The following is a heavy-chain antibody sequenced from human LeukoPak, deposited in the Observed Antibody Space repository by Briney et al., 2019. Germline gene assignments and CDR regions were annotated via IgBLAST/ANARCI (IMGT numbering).Heavy chain of an antibody. Sequence: GSLRLSCAASGFTVSSNYMSWIRQSPGKGLEWIGYIYYSGSTNYNPSLKSRVTMSVDTSKNHFSLKVSSVTAADTAVYYCARAVVVAATVKWFDPWGQGTLVTVSS. V-gene: IGHV4-59*02. CDR3: ARAVVVAATVKWFDP. D-gene: IGHD2-15*01. CDR1: GFTVSSNY. CDR2: IYYSGST. J-gene: IGHJ5*02.